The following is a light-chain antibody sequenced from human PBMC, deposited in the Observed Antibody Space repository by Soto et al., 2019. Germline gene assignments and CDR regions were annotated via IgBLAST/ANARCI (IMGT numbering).Light chain of an antibody. J-gene: IGKJ5*01. V-gene: IGKV3-15*01. CDR3: QQYNMWPIT. Sequence: EIVMTQSTATLSVSPGERATVSCRASQSVNSDLAWYQQKPGQAPRLLIYSASTWATGIPARFSGSGSGTEFTLTISSLQSEDFAIYYCQQYNMWPITFGQGTRLEIK. CDR2: SAS. CDR1: QSVNSD.